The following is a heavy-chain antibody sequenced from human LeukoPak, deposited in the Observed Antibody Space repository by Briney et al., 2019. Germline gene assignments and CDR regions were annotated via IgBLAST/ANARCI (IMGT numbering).Heavy chain of an antibody. Sequence: ASVKVSCKASGYTFASYGISWVRQVPGQGLEWMGWISPYNGNTIYAQKLQGRVTMTTDTSTSTAYMELRSLRSDDTAIYYCARDDRGHCAGANCPYFDYWGQGTLVTVSS. J-gene: IGHJ4*02. V-gene: IGHV1-18*01. CDR1: GYTFASYG. CDR3: ARDDRGHCAGANCPYFDY. CDR2: ISPYNGNT. D-gene: IGHD4/OR15-4a*01.